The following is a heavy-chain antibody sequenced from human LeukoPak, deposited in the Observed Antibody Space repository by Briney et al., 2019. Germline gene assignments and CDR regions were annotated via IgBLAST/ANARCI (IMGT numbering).Heavy chain of an antibody. V-gene: IGHV1-24*01. CDR3: ARANRGGSGSYFPPRRVYYYYMDV. Sequence: GASVKVSCKVSGYTLTELSMRWVRQAPGKGLEWMGGFDPEDGETIYAQKFQGRVTMTEDTSTDTAYMELSSLRSEDTAVYYCARANRGGSGSYFPPRRVYYYYMDVWGKGTTVTVSS. CDR2: FDPEDGET. D-gene: IGHD3-10*01. CDR1: GYTLTELS. J-gene: IGHJ6*03.